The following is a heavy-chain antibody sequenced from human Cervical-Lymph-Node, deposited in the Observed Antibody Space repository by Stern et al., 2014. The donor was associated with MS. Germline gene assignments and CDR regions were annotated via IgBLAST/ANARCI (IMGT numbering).Heavy chain of an antibody. CDR2: IWSDGSNK. V-gene: IGHV3-33*01. D-gene: IGHD5-24*01. CDR3: ARDAYNHDALDF. J-gene: IGHJ3*01. CDR1: GFTFSSYG. Sequence: QVQLVQSGGGVVQPGRSLRLSCAASGFTFSSYGMHWVRQAPGKGLEWVAVIWSDGSNKYNEDSVKGRFTISRDNSKNTLYLQMNSLRVDDTAVYYCARDAYNHDALDFWGQGTMVTVSS.